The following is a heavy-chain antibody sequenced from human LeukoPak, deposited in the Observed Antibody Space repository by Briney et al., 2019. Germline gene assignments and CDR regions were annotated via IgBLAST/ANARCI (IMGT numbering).Heavy chain of an antibody. J-gene: IGHJ4*02. CDR1: GGSISSGGYY. CDR3: ARGGVTVTDVFDY. CDR2: IFYSGDT. Sequence: PSETLSLTCTVSGGSISSGGYYWSWIRQHPGKGLEWIGYIFYSGDTHYNPSLKSRLIISLDTSKNQFSLKLSSVAAADTAVYYCARGGVTVTDVFDYWGQGTLVTVSS. D-gene: IGHD4-17*01. V-gene: IGHV4-31*03.